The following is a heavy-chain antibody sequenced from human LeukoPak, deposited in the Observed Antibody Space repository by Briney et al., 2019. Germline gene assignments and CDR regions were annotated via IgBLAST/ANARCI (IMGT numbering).Heavy chain of an antibody. CDR1: GYTFTSYG. D-gene: IGHD3-22*01. CDR3: ARDWSSITMIVVANSPFDY. CDR2: ISAYNGNT. V-gene: IGHV1-18*01. J-gene: IGHJ4*02. Sequence: ASVKVSCKASGYTFTSYGISWVRQAPGQGLEWMGWISAYNGNTNYAQKLQGRVTMTTDTSTSTAYMELRSLRSDDTAVYYCARDWSSITMIVVANSPFDYWGQGTLVTVSS.